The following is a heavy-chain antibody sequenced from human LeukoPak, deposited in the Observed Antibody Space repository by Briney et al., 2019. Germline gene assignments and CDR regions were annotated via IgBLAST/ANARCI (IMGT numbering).Heavy chain of an antibody. J-gene: IGHJ6*03. CDR3: ARDRSGYSYGKDRKYYYYYYYMDV. CDR2: IYYSGST. D-gene: IGHD5-18*01. CDR1: GGSISSHY. V-gene: IGHV4-59*11. Sequence: SETLSLTCTVSGGSISSHYWSWIRQPPGKGLEWIGYIYYSGSTNYNPSLKSRVTISVDTSKNQFSLKLSSVTAADTVVYYCARDRSGYSYGKDRKYYYYYYYMDVWGKGTTVTVSS.